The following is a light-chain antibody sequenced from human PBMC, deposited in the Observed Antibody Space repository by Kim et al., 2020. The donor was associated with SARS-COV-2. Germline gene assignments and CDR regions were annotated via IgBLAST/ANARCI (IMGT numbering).Light chain of an antibody. CDR2: DAS. CDR1: QDISNY. J-gene: IGKJ2*01. V-gene: IGKV1-33*01. Sequence: DIQMTQSPSSLSASVGDRVTITCRASQDISNYLNWYQQKPGKAPKLQIYDASNLETGVPSRFSGSGSGTDFTFTISSLQPEDIATYYCQQYDNLAYTFGQGTKLEI. CDR3: QQYDNLAYT.